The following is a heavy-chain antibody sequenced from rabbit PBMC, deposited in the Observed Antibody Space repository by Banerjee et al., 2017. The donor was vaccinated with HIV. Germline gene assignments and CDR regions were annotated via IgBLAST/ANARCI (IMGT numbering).Heavy chain of an antibody. J-gene: IGHJ4*01. V-gene: IGHV1S45*01. Sequence: QEQLEESGGDLVQPGASLTLTCTTSGFSFSNSYWICWVRQAPGKGLEWIACIYGGSTGDTYYASWAKGRFAISKTSSTTVTLQMTSLTAADTATYFCARDLAGVIGWNFNLWGPGTLVTVS. CDR2: IYGGSTGDT. D-gene: IGHD4-1*01. CDR3: ARDLAGVIGWNFNL. CDR1: GFSFSNSYW.